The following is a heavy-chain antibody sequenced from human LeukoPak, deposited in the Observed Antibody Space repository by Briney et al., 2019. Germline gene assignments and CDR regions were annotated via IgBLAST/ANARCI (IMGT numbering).Heavy chain of an antibody. D-gene: IGHD6-13*01. CDR2: ITGNGGGS. Sequence: PGGSLRLSCVASGFTFSNYAMMWVRQAPGKGLEWISSITGNGGGSFYAASVRGRFTFFRDNSRDTLYLQMDSLRAEDTAIYYCAKGRGPGTVDWFDPWGQGTLVTVSS. J-gene: IGHJ5*02. CDR3: AKGRGPGTVDWFDP. V-gene: IGHV3-23*01. CDR1: GFTFSNYA.